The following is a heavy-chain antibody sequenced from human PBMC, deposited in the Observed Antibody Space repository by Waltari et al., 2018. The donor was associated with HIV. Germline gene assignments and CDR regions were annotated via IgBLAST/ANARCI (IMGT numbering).Heavy chain of an antibody. D-gene: IGHD3-16*01. CDR2: LNPRSGDT. J-gene: IGHJ4*01. Sequence: QDQLIQSGTEVKEPGASLRVSCRASGYTFLGYFIPWVRQAPGQGLEWRGELNPRSGDTEYAQKFRGRVTLTGDTSVNTAYLDLKGLRFDDTATYFCHRPWDSDHWGSDLWGQGTLVIVS. CDR1: GYTFLGYF. V-gene: IGHV1-2*02. CDR3: HRPWDSDHWGSDL.